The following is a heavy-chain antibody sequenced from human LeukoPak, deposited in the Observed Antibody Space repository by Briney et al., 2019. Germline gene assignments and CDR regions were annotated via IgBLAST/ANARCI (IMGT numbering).Heavy chain of an antibody. Sequence: GGSLRLSCVVSGIPFSDFYMNWIRQAPGKGLEWISYISSSSSYTDYAESVKGRFTISRDNAKNTLYLQMDSLRAEDTAVYYCARDLNRRVFTDYWGQGTLVTVSS. CDR1: GIPFSDFY. CDR3: ARDLNRRVFTDY. CDR2: ISSSSSYT. J-gene: IGHJ4*02. V-gene: IGHV3-11*06.